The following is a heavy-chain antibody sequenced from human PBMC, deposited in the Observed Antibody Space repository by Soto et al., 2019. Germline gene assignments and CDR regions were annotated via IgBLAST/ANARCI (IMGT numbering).Heavy chain of an antibody. CDR3: ARGPYGPDY. CDR2: VHGDGGYT. Sequence: GGSLRLSCAASGFTFSGYSMHWVRQAPGKGLEYVSGVHGDGGYTYYANSVKGRFSVSRDNSKNTLYLQMGSLTSEDMAIYYCARGPYGPDYWGQGTLVTVSS. J-gene: IGHJ4*02. CDR1: GFTFSGYS. V-gene: IGHV3-64*01. D-gene: IGHD4-17*01.